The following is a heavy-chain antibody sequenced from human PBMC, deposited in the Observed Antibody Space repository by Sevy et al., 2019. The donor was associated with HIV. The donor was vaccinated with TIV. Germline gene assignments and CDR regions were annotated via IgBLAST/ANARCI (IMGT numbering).Heavy chain of an antibody. J-gene: IGHJ4*02. Sequence: ASVKVSCKVSGYTLTELSMHWVRQAPGKGLEWMGGFDPEDGETIYAQKFQGRVTMTEDTSTDPAYMELSSLRSEDTAVYYCATAASSSWDFDYWGQGTLVTVSS. V-gene: IGHV1-24*01. D-gene: IGHD6-13*01. CDR2: FDPEDGET. CDR1: GYTLTELS. CDR3: ATAASSSWDFDY.